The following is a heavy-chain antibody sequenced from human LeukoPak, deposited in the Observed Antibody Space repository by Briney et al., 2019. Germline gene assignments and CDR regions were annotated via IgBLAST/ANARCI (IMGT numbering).Heavy chain of an antibody. CDR2: ITPNSGGT. Sequence: ASVKVSCNASVYTFTGYYMHCVRQPPGQGLEWMGWITPNSGGTNYAQKFQGRVTMTRDTSISTAYMELSRLRSDDTAVYYCARDDAYCSGGSCYSLDHYGMDVWGQGTTVTVSS. V-gene: IGHV1-2*02. CDR1: VYTFTGYY. J-gene: IGHJ6*02. CDR3: ARDDAYCSGGSCYSLDHYGMDV. D-gene: IGHD2-15*01.